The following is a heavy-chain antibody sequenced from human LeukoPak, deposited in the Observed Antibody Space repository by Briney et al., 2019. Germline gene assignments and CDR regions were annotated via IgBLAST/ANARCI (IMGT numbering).Heavy chain of an antibody. V-gene: IGHV3-7*01. J-gene: IGHJ5*02. CDR1: GFSLGSQW. CDR2: IKEDGSQK. CDR3: ARAFS. Sequence: AGGSLRLSCAASGFSLGSQWMSWVRQAPGKGPEWVANIKEDGSQKSYVDSVKGRFTISRDNAKNSLYLQMNSLRAEDTAVYYCARAFSWGQGTLVTVSS. D-gene: IGHD3-16*01.